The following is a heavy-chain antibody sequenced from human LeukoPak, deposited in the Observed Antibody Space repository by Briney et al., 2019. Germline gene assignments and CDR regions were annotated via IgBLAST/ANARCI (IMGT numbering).Heavy chain of an antibody. CDR3: ARQNGGAEYGDYGH. D-gene: IGHD4-17*01. V-gene: IGHV3-11*01. J-gene: IGHJ4*02. CDR2: ISSSGNTK. Sequence: GGSLRLSCAASGFTFSDYYMSWIRQAPGKGLEWVSYISSSGNTKYYADSVKGRFTISRDNAKNSLYLQMTSLRAEDTALYYCARQNGGAEYGDYGHWGQGILVTVSS. CDR1: GFTFSDYY.